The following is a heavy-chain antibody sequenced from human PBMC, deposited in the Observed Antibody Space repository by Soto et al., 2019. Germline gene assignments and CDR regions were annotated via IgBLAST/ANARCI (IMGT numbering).Heavy chain of an antibody. J-gene: IGHJ4*02. V-gene: IGHV3-33*01. CDR2: IWYDGSNK. Sequence: QVQLVESGGGVVQPGRSLRLSCAASGFTFSSYGMDWVRQAPGKGLEWVAVIWYDGSNKYYADSVKGRFTISRDNSKNTLYLQMNSLRAEDTAVYYCARDDFSSNYNFDYWGQGTLVTVSS. CDR1: GFTFSSYG. CDR3: ARDDFSSNYNFDY. D-gene: IGHD4-4*01.